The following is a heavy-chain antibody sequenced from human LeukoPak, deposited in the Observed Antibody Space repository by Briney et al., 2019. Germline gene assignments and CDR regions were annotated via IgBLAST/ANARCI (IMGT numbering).Heavy chain of an antibody. V-gene: IGHV3-30-3*01. CDR2: ISYDGSNK. J-gene: IGHJ5*02. Sequence: PGGSLRLSCAASGFTFSSYAMHWVRQAPGKGLEWVAVISYDGSNKYYADSVKGRFTIFRDNSKNTLYLQMNSLRAEDTAVYYCARDRWYGSGSPFDPWGQGTLVTVSS. CDR3: ARDRWYGSGSPFDP. D-gene: IGHD3-10*01. CDR1: GFTFSSYA.